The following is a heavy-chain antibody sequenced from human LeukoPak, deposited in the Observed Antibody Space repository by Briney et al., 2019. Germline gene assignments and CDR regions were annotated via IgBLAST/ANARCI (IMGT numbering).Heavy chain of an antibody. Sequence: GGSLRLSCAASGFTFSSYSMNWVGQAPGKGLEWVSYISSSSSTIYYADSVKGRFTISRDNAKNSLYLQMNSLRDEDTAVYYCATTTVTGFDYWGQGTLVTVSS. J-gene: IGHJ4*02. CDR1: GFTFSSYS. V-gene: IGHV3-48*02. D-gene: IGHD4-17*01. CDR3: ATTTVTGFDY. CDR2: ISSSSSTI.